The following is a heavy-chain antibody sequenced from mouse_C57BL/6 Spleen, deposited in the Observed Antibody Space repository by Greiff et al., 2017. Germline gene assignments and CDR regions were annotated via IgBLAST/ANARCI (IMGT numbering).Heavy chain of an antibody. CDR2: ISDGGSYT. Sequence: EVKLVESGGGLVKPGGSLKLSCAASGFTFSSYAMSWVRQTPEKRLEWVATISDGGSYTYYPDNVKGRFTISRDNATNNLYLQMSHLKSEDTAMYYCARDPLRYPYFDDWGKGTTLTVSS. J-gene: IGHJ2*01. CDR3: ARDPLRYPYFDD. CDR1: GFTFSSYA. D-gene: IGHD1-1*01. V-gene: IGHV5-4*01.